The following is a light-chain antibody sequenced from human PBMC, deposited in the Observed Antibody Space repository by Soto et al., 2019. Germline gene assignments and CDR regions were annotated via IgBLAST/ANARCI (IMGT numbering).Light chain of an antibody. CDR2: DVS. CDR3: SSYSSSSTPYV. J-gene: IGLJ1*01. V-gene: IGLV2-14*01. Sequence: QSVLTQPASVSGSPGQSITISCTGTNSDVGGYNYVYWYQQHPGKAPKLMIYDVSNRPSGVSNRFSGSKSGNTASLTISGLQDEDEADYYCSSYSSSSTPYVFGGGTKVTVL. CDR1: NSDVGGYNY.